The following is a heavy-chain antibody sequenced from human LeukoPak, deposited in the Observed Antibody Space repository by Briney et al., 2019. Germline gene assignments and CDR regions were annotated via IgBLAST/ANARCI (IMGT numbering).Heavy chain of an antibody. D-gene: IGHD5-12*01. CDR3: ARCGSTGYPYYFEY. CDR1: GYTLTSYA. CDR2: MNPNSGST. Sequence: ASVKVSCNASGYTLTSYAINWVRQATGQGLEWMGWMNPNSGSTGYAQKFQGRVTITRNTSISTAYMELSGLRSEDTAVYYCARCGSTGYPYYFEYWGQGTLVTVSS. V-gene: IGHV1-8*03. J-gene: IGHJ4*02.